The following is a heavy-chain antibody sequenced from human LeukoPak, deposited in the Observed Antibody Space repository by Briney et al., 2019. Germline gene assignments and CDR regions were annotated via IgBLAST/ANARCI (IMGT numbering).Heavy chain of an antibody. J-gene: IGHJ5*02. CDR3: ARGSSEGSWFDP. V-gene: IGHV4-61*01. D-gene: IGHD6-6*01. Sequence: SETLSLTCTVSGGSISSYRSYWGWIRQPPGKGLEWIGYIYYSGSTNYNPSLKSRVTISVDTSKNQFSLKLSSVTAADTAVYYCARGSSEGSWFDPWGQGTLVTVSS. CDR1: GGSISSYRSY. CDR2: IYYSGST.